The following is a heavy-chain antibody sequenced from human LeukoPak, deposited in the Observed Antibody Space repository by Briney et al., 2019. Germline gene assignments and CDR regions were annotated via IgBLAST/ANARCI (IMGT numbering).Heavy chain of an antibody. CDR1: GGSFSGYY. J-gene: IGHJ4*02. CDR2: INHSGST. CDR3: ARDGVVGATRGVGYFDY. Sequence: SETLSLTCAVYGGSFSGYYWSWIRQPPGKGLEWIGEINHSGSTNYNPSLKSRVTISVDTSKNQFSLKLSSVTAADTAVYYCARDGVVGATRGVGYFDYWGQGTLVTVSS. D-gene: IGHD1-26*01. V-gene: IGHV4-34*01.